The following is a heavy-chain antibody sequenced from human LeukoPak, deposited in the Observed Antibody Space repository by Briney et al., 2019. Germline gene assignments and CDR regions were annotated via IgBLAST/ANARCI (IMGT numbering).Heavy chain of an antibody. CDR3: ARDSYGGNWSLGY. CDR1: GFTFAGYY. J-gene: IGHJ4*02. Sequence: ASVKLSCKASGFTFAGYYIHWVRQAPGQGLEWMGWVNPNSGGTAYAQIFQGRVTMTRDTSINTAYMELSGLRSDDTAVYYCARDSYGGNWSLGYWGQGTLVTVSS. D-gene: IGHD4-23*01. V-gene: IGHV1-2*02. CDR2: VNPNSGGT.